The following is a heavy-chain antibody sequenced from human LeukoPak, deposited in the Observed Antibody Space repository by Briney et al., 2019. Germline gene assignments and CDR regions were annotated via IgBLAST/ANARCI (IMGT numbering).Heavy chain of an antibody. V-gene: IGHV7-4-1*02. CDR2: INTNTGNP. D-gene: IGHD3-10*01. CDR3: AREQGTMVRVGFDP. Sequence: ASVKVSCKASGYTFTSYAMDWVRQAPGQGLEWMGWINTNTGNPTYAQGFTGRFVFSLDTSVSTAYLQISSLKAEDTAVYYCAREQGTMVRVGFDPWGQGTLVTVSS. J-gene: IGHJ5*02. CDR1: GYTFTSYA.